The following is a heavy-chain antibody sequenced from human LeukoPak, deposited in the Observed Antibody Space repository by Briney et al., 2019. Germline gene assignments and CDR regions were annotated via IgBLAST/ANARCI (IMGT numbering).Heavy chain of an antibody. J-gene: IGHJ4*02. CDR1: GGSISSYY. CDR3: ARGAFYFDY. Sequence: SETLSLTCTVSGGSISSYYWSWIRQPPGKGLEWIGYIYYSGSTNYNPSLKSRVTISVDTSKNQFSLKLSSVTAADTAVYYCARGAFYFDYWGQGTLVTVSS. V-gene: IGHV4-59*01. CDR2: IYYSGST.